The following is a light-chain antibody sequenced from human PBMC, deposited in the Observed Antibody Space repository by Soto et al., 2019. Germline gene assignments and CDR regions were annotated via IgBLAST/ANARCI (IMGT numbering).Light chain of an antibody. CDR2: WAS. V-gene: IGKV4-1*01. Sequence: DIVMTQSPDPLAVSLGERATINCKSSQSILYSPNNKNYLAWYQQKPGQPPKLLIYWASTRESGVPDRFSGSGSGTDFTLTISSLQAEDVAVYYCQQYYNTPQNFGQGTKVEIK. CDR3: QQYYNTPQN. CDR1: QSILYSPNNKNY. J-gene: IGKJ1*01.